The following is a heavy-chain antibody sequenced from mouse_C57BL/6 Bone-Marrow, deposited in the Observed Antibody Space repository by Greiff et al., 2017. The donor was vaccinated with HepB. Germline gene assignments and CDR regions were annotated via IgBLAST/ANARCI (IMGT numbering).Heavy chain of an antibody. Sequence: VQLQQPGAELVKPGASVKMSCKASGYTFTSYWITWVKQRPGQGLEWIGDIYPGSGSTNYNEKFKSKATLTVDTYSRTAYMQLSSLTSDDSAVYYCARNSHKAILLRSVRENAMDYWGQGTSVTVSS. CDR1: GYTFTSYW. CDR2: IYPGSGST. V-gene: IGHV1-55*01. D-gene: IGHD1-1*01. CDR3: ARNSHKAILLRSVRENAMDY. J-gene: IGHJ4*01.